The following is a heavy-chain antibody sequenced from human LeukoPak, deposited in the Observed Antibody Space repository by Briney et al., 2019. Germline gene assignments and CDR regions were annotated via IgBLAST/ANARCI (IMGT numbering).Heavy chain of an antibody. CDR2: IIPILGIA. CDR1: GYTFNRNG. V-gene: IGHV1-69*04. Sequence: SVKVSCKASGYTFNRNGISWVRQAPGQGLEWMGRIIPILGIANYAQKFQGRVTITADKSTSTAYMELSSLRSEDTAVYYCASYCSGGSCYDDYWGQGTLVTVSS. J-gene: IGHJ4*02. CDR3: ASYCSGGSCYDDY. D-gene: IGHD2-15*01.